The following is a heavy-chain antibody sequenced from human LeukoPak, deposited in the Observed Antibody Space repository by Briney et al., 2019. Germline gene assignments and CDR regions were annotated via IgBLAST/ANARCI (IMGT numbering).Heavy chain of an antibody. D-gene: IGHD3-10*01. Sequence: GGSLRLSCAASGFTVSSYSMNWVRQAPGKGLEWVSYISSSSTIYYADSVKGRFTISRDNAKNSLYLQMNSLRAEDTAVYYCARDRDGFGELLPYYYYYGMDVWGQGTTVTVSS. CDR3: ARDRDGFGELLPYYYYYGMDV. CDR2: ISSSSTI. V-gene: IGHV3-48*01. CDR1: GFTVSSYS. J-gene: IGHJ6*02.